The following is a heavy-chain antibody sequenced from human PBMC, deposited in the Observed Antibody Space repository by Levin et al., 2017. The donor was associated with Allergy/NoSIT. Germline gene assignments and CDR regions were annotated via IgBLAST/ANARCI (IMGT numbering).Heavy chain of an antibody. V-gene: IGHV3-30*04. CDR2: ISYDGSNK. CDR3: ARESIAARPWYYFDY. Sequence: GGSLRLSCAASGFTFSSYAMHWVRQAPGKGLEWVAVISYDGSNKYYADSVKGRFTISRDNSKNTLYLQMNSLRAEDTAVYYCARESIAARPWYYFDYWGQGTLVTVSS. D-gene: IGHD6-6*01. CDR1: GFTFSSYA. J-gene: IGHJ4*02.